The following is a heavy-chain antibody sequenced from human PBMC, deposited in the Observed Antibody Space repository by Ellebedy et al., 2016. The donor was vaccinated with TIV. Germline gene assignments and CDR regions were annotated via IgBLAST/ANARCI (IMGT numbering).Heavy chain of an antibody. CDR3: ARGTAMATPYYYYYGMDV. Sequence: SVKVSCXASGGTFSSYAISWVRQAPGQGLEWMGGIIPIFGTANYAQKFQGRVTITADQSTSTAYMELSSLRSEDTAVYYCARGTAMATPYYYYYGMDVWGQGTTVTVSS. D-gene: IGHD5-18*01. J-gene: IGHJ6*02. CDR2: IIPIFGTA. CDR1: GGTFSSYA. V-gene: IGHV1-69*13.